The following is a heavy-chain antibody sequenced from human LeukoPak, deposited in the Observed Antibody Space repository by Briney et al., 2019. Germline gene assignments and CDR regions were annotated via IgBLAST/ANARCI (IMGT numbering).Heavy chain of an antibody. V-gene: IGHV3-30*02. CDR1: GFSFSNNG. CDR2: IRYDGSNK. CDR3: AKGVYYYDSSGYFNWFDP. J-gene: IGHJ5*02. D-gene: IGHD3-22*01. Sequence: PGGSLRLSCAASGFSFSNNGMHWVRQAPGKGLEWVAFIRYDGSNKYYADSVKGRFTISRDNSKNTLYLQMNSLRAEDTAVYYCAKGVYYYDSSGYFNWFDPWGQGTLVTVSS.